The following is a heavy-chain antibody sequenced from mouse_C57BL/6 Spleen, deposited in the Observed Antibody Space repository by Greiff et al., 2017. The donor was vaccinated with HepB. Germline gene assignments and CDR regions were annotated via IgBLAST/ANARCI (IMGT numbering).Heavy chain of an antibody. CDR3: ARSLYYGYPY. J-gene: IGHJ2*01. D-gene: IGHD2-2*01. CDR2: IHPNSGST. V-gene: IGHV1-64*01. CDR1: GYTFTSYW. Sequence: QVQLQQSGAELVKPGASVKLSCKASGYTFTSYWMHWVKQRPGQGLEWIGMIHPNSGSTNYNEKFKSKATLTVDKSSSTAYMQLSSLTSEDSAVYYCARSLYYGYPYWGQGTTLTVSS.